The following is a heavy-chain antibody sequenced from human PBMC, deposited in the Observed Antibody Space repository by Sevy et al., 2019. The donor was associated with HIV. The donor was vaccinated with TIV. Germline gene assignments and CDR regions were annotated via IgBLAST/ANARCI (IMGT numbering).Heavy chain of an antibody. V-gene: IGHV1-58*01. CDR3: AAEGMSRFGGPVRVFDI. D-gene: IGHD3-16*01. CDR2: IVVGSAIT. Sequence: ASVKVSCKASGFPFTNSAVQWVRQTHGQRLEWIGWIVVGSAITSYAQKFQETVTISRDLSISTDYMEVSSLRSEDSAVDFCAAEGMSRFGGPVRVFDIWGQGTMVTVSS. J-gene: IGHJ3*02. CDR1: GFPFTNSA.